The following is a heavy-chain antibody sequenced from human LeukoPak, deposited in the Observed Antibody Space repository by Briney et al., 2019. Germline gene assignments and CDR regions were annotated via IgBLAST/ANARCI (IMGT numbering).Heavy chain of an antibody. Sequence: PSETLSLTCTVSGGSISSFYWSWIRQPPGKGLEWIGYIYYSGSTNYNPSLKSRVTISIDTSKNQFSLKLSSVTAADTAVYYCARLTTVTYVSRNTHFYVMDVWGQGTTVTVSS. CDR1: GGSISSFY. V-gene: IGHV4-59*08. D-gene: IGHD4-17*01. CDR2: IYYSGST. J-gene: IGHJ6*02. CDR3: ARLTTVTYVSRNTHFYVMDV.